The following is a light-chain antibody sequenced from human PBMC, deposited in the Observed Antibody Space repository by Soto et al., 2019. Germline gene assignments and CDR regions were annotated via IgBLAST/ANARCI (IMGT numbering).Light chain of an antibody. CDR1: SSDVGGYNY. CDR3: SSYTSSSWV. V-gene: IGLV2-14*01. J-gene: IGLJ3*02. Sequence: QSALTQPASVSGSPGQSITISCTGTSSDVGGYNYVSWYQQHPGKAPKLMIYEVSNRPSGVSNRFSGSKSGNTASLTISGLPAEDEADYYCSSYTSSSWVFGGGTKLT. CDR2: EVS.